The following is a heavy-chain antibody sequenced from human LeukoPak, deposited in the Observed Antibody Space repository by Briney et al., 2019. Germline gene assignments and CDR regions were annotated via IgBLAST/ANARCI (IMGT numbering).Heavy chain of an antibody. J-gene: IGHJ6*02. Sequence: EASVKVSCKASGYTFTIYYMHWVRQAPGQGLEWMGIINPSGGSTSYTQKFQGRVTMTRDTSTSTVYMELSSLRSEDTAVYYCAREGFPPKISDFWSGLGPYYYYGMDVWGQGTTVTVSS. CDR2: INPSGGST. V-gene: IGHV1-46*01. D-gene: IGHD3-3*01. CDR1: GYTFTIYY. CDR3: AREGFPPKISDFWSGLGPYYYYGMDV.